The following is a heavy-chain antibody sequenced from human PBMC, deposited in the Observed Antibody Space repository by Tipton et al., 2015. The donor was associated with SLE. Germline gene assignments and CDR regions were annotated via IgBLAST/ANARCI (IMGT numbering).Heavy chain of an antibody. Sequence: TLSLTCNVSGYSISSGYYWSWIRQPPGKGLEWIGCIHCSGSTKYNPSLKSRVTISVDTSKNQFSLKLTSVTAADTAVYYCARAVYSDSWYYFDYWGQGTLVTVSS. CDR1: GYSISSGYY. CDR3: ARAVYSDSWYYFDY. CDR2: IHCSGST. D-gene: IGHD6-13*01. V-gene: IGHV4-61*01. J-gene: IGHJ4*02.